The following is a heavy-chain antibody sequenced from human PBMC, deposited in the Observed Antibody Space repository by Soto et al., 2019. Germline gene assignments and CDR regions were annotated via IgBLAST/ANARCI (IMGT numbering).Heavy chain of an antibody. J-gene: IGHJ4*02. Sequence: GGSLRLSCVASGFTFESYAMHWVRQVPGKGLEWVSGISWNSGSIGYEDPVKGRFPISRDNAQKSLYLEMNSLRVEDTAFYYCVKDIHEQWLVSHFEYWGQGAPVTVSS. CDR3: VKDIHEQWLVSHFEY. CDR2: ISWNSGSI. V-gene: IGHV3-9*01. CDR1: GFTFESYA. D-gene: IGHD6-19*01.